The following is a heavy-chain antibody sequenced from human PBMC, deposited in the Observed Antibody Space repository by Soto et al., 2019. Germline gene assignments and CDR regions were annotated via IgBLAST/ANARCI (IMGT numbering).Heavy chain of an antibody. CDR2: ISYDGSNK. CDR1: GFTFSSYA. V-gene: IGHV3-30*14. CDR3: ARETKALGY. J-gene: IGHJ4*02. D-gene: IGHD7-27*01. Sequence: QVQLVESGGGVVQPGRSLRLSCAASGFTFSSYAMHWVRQAPGKGLEWVAVISYDGSNKYYADSVKGRFTISRDNSKNTLYLQMNSLRAEDTAVYYCARETKALGYWGQGTLVTVSS.